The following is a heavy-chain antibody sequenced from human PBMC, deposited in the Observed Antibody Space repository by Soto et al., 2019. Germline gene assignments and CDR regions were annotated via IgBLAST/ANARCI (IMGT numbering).Heavy chain of an antibody. CDR2: IYWDDGK. V-gene: IGHV2-5*02. CDR3: AHLTTGGFYFDY. CDR1: GFSLRTSGVG. Sequence: QITLKESGPTLVKPTQPLTLTCTFSGFSLRTSGVGVGRIRQPPGKALEWLALIYWDDGKRYSPSLKSRLTITKDTSKNQVVLRMTNMDPVDTATYYCAHLTTGGFYFDYWGQGTLVTVSS. J-gene: IGHJ4*02. D-gene: IGHD4-17*01.